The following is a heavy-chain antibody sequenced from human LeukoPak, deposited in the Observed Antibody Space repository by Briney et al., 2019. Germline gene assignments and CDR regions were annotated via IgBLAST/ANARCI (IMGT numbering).Heavy chain of an antibody. CDR2: INPNSGGT. Sequence: GASVKVSCKASGHTFTGYYMHWVRQAPGQGLEWMGWINPNSGGTNYAQKFQGRVTMTRGTSISTAYMELSRLRSDDTAVYYCARPRGYNNYLDAFDVWGQGTMVTVSS. V-gene: IGHV1-2*02. CDR3: ARPRGYNNYLDAFDV. D-gene: IGHD4-4*01. CDR1: GHTFTGYY. J-gene: IGHJ3*01.